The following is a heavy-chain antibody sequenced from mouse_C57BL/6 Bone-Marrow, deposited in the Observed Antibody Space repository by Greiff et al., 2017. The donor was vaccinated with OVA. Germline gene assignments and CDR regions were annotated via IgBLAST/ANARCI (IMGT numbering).Heavy chain of an antibody. CDR1: GFTFSSYA. CDR2: ISDGGSYT. CDR3: ARDSLYYDYDGFAY. Sequence: EVQGVESGGGLVKPGGSLKLSCAASGFTFSSYAMSWVRQTPEKRLEWVATISDGGSYTYYPDNVKGRFTISRDNAKNNLYLQMSHLKSEDTAMYYCARDSLYYDYDGFAYWGQGTLVTVSA. V-gene: IGHV5-4*01. J-gene: IGHJ3*01. D-gene: IGHD2-4*01.